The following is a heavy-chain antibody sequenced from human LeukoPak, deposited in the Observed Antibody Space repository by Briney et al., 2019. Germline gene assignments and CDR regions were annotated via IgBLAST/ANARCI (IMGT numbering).Heavy chain of an antibody. CDR3: ARSLLGSSGWSSYPYYYYMDV. J-gene: IGHJ6*03. CDR1: GFTFSSYW. CDR2: IKQDGSEK. D-gene: IGHD6-19*01. V-gene: IGHV3-7*01. Sequence: GGSLRLSCAASGFTFSSYWMSWVRQAPGKGLEWVANIKQDGSEKYYVDSVKGRFTISRDNAKNSLYLQMNSLRAEDTAVYYCARSLLGSSGWSSYPYYYYMDVWGKGTTVTISS.